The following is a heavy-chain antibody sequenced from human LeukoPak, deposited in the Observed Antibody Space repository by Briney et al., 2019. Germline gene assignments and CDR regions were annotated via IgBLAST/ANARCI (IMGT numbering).Heavy chain of an antibody. J-gene: IGHJ5*02. D-gene: IGHD3-10*01. CDR2: ISGSGGST. V-gene: IGHV3-23*01. CDR1: GFTFSSYA. CDR3: AKDAPMVRGVINNWFDP. Sequence: GGSLRLSCAASGFTFSSYAMSWVRQAPGKGLEWVSAISGSGGSTYYADSVEGRFTISRDNSKNTLYLQMNSLRAEDTAVYYCAKDAPMVRGVINNWFDPWGQGTLVTVSS.